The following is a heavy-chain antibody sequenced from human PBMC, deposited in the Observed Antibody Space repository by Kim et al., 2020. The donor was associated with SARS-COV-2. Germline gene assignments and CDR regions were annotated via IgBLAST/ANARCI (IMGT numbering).Heavy chain of an antibody. CDR2: IYYSGST. J-gene: IGHJ4*02. Sequence: SETLSLTCTVSGGSISSGGYYWSWIRQHPGKGLEWIGYIYYSGSTYYNPSLKSRVTISVDTSKNQFSLKLSSVTAADTAVYYCARVGQIWFGELLFDYWGQGTLVTVSS. CDR1: GGSISSGGYY. D-gene: IGHD3-10*01. V-gene: IGHV4-31*03. CDR3: ARVGQIWFGELLFDY.